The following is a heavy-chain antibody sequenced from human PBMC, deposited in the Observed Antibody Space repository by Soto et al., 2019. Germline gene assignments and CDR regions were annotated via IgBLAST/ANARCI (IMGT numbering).Heavy chain of an antibody. J-gene: IGHJ5*02. CDR1: GGTFSSYA. CDR3: ARYDYGDYVGFDP. Sequence: SVKVSCKASGGTFSSYAISWVRQSPGQGLEWMGGIIPIFGTANYAQKFQGRVTITADESTSTAYMELSSLRSEDTAVYYCARYDYGDYVGFDPWGQGTLVTVSS. V-gene: IGHV1-69*13. D-gene: IGHD4-17*01. CDR2: IIPIFGTA.